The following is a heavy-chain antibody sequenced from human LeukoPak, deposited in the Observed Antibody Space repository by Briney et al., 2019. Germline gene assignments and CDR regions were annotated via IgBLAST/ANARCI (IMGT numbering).Heavy chain of an antibody. D-gene: IGHD5-12*01. J-gene: IGHJ5*02. Sequence: SETLSLTCTVSGGSISSSSYYWGWIRQPPGKGLEWIGYIYYSGSTYYDPSLKSRVTISVDTSKNQFSLKLSSVTAADTAVYYCARDIVATIKAPYNWFDPWGQGTLVTVSS. V-gene: IGHV4-30-4*08. CDR1: GGSISSSSYY. CDR2: IYYSGST. CDR3: ARDIVATIKAPYNWFDP.